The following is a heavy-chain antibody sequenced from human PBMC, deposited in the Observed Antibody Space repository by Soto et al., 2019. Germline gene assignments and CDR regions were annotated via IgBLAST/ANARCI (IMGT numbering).Heavy chain of an antibody. CDR1: GFTFSSYW. D-gene: IGHD5-12*01. J-gene: IGHJ4*02. CDR3: AKRSGYQEAAYLDY. V-gene: IGHV3-30*18. CDR2: ISDDGNNK. Sequence: PGGSLRLSCAASGFTFSSYWMSWVRQAPGKGLEWMAFISDDGNNKYYADSVKGQFTISRDNSKNTLYLQMNSLRAEDTAVYYCAKRSGYQEAAYLDYWGQGTLVTVSS.